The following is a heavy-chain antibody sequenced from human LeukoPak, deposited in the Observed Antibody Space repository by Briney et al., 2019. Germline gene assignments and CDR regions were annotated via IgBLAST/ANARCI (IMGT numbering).Heavy chain of an antibody. CDR3: ARANYGDYPGGYYGMDV. CDR2: ISAYNGNT. D-gene: IGHD4-17*01. J-gene: IGHJ6*04. Sequence: ASVKVSCKASGYTFTSYGISWVRQAPGQGLEWMGWISAYNGNTNYAQKLQGRVTMTTDTSTSTAYMGLRSLRSDDTAVYYCARANYGDYPGGYYGMDVWGKGTTVTVSS. CDR1: GYTFTSYG. V-gene: IGHV1-18*04.